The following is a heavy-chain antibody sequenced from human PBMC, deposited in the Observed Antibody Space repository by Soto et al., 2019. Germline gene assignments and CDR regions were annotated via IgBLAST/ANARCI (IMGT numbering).Heavy chain of an antibody. CDR1: GFHFNDYY. Sequence: PGGSLRLSCAASGFHFNDYYMSWIRQAPGKGLEWVSYASSSSGYTHYADSVKGRFTISRDNAKFSLFLQMNSLRVEDTAIYYCARGGLVGPVPTPVDWWGQGTLVTVSS. CDR3: ARGGLVGPVPTPVDW. J-gene: IGHJ4*02. CDR2: ASSSSGYT. V-gene: IGHV3-11*06. D-gene: IGHD2-2*01.